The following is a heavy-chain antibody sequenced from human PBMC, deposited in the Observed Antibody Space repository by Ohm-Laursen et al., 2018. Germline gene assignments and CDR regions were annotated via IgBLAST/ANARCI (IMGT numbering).Heavy chain of an antibody. D-gene: IGHD3-16*01. V-gene: IGHV3-66*01. CDR1: GFTVSTNY. CDR3: AKLGLGL. J-gene: IGHJ4*02. CDR2: IYSGGST. Sequence: SLRLSCAASGFTVSTNYMSWVRQAPGKGLEWVSVIYSGGSTHYADSVKGRFTISRDNGKNLVYLQVSSLRVEDTAVYYCAKLGLGLWGQGTLVTVSS.